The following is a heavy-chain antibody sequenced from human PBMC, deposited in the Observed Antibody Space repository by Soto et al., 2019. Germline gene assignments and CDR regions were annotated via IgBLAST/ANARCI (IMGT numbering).Heavy chain of an antibody. CDR2: IYTSGST. CDR3: ARENDYVWGSHNWFDP. J-gene: IGHJ5*02. CDR1: VGSIISYY. D-gene: IGHD3-16*01. V-gene: IGHV4-4*07. Sequence: SETLSLTCTFSVGSIISYYWSWIRQPAGKGLEWIGRIYTSGSTNYNPSLKSRVTMSVDTSKNQFSLKLSSVTAADTAVYYGARENDYVWGSHNWFDPWGQGTLVTVSS.